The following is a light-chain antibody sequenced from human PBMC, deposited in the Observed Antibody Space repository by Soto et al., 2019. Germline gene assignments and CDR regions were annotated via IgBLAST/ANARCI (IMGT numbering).Light chain of an antibody. J-gene: IGKJ1*01. CDR2: LGS. V-gene: IGKV2-28*01. Sequence: DIVMTQSPLSLPVTPGEPASISCRSSQSLLHSNGYNYLDRYLQKPGQSPQLLIYLGSNRASGVPDRFSGSGSGTDFTLKISRVEAEDVGVYYCMQALQTPKTFGQGTKV. CDR1: QSLLHSNGYNY. CDR3: MQALQTPKT.